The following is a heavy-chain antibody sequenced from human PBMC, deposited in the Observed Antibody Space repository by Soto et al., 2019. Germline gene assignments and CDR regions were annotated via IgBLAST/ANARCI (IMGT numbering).Heavy chain of an antibody. CDR2: IVPIFGTA. CDR1: GGTFSSYA. CDR3: ARDSHSSGWFYRFDY. J-gene: IGHJ4*02. V-gene: IGHV1-69*01. D-gene: IGHD6-19*01. Sequence: QVQLVQSGAEVKKPGSSVKVSCKASGGTFSSYAISWVRQAPGQGLEWMGGIVPIFGTANYAQKFQGRVTITADESTSTAYMELSSLRSEDTAVYYCARDSHSSGWFYRFDYWGRGTLVTVSS.